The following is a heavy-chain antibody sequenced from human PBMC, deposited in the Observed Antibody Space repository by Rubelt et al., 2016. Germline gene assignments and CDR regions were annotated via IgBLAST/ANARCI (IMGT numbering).Heavy chain of an antibody. CDR3: ARGYYDFWSGYPWAFDY. Sequence: QAQLQESGPGLVKPSQTLSLTCTVSGGPISSGGYSWSWIRQHPGKGLEWIGYIYHSGNTYCSPSLKSRVTISVDTSKNQFSLKLSSVTAADTAVYYCARGYYDFWSGYPWAFDYWGQGTLVTVSS. CDR1: GGPISSGGYS. D-gene: IGHD3-3*01. J-gene: IGHJ4*02. V-gene: IGHV4-31*03. CDR2: IYHSGNT.